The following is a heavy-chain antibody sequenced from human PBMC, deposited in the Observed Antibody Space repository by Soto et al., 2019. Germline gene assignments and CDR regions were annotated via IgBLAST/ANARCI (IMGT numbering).Heavy chain of an antibody. V-gene: IGHV4-4*02. CDR1: GASIGSNNW. CDR3: AVPGRGDFDY. Sequence: PSETRSRTWAVAGASIGSNNWWGGPRQPPGNGREWMGEAYNSATTNCSPSLKSRVAISIDRSKNQFSLTLTSMTAADTALYYCAVPGRGDFDYWSQGTLVTVSS. J-gene: IGHJ4*02. CDR2: AYNSATT. D-gene: IGHD5-12*01.